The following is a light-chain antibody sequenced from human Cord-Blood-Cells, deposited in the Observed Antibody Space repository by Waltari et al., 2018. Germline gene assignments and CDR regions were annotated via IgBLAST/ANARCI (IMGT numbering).Light chain of an antibody. Sequence: QSALTQPASVSGSPGQSTTISSPGTSSDAGCYNYVSWYQHHPGKAPKLMIYEVSNRPSGVSNRFSGSKSGNTASLTISGLQAEDEADYYCSSYTSSSTPFYVFGTGTKVTVL. J-gene: IGLJ1*01. CDR3: SSYTSSSTPFYV. CDR1: SSDAGCYNY. V-gene: IGLV2-14*01. CDR2: EVS.